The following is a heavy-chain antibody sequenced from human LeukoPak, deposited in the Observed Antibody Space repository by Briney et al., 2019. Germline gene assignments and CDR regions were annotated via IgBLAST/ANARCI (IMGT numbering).Heavy chain of an antibody. V-gene: IGHV1-18*01. CDR2: ISAYNGNT. CDR1: GYTFTSYG. Sequence: ASVKVSCTASGYTFTSYGISWVRQAPGQGLEWMGWISAYNGNTNYAQKLQGRVTMTTDTSTSTAYMELRSLRSDDTAVYYCARDFSGHYYYDSSGYYSQGYWGQGTLVTVSS. CDR3: ARDFSGHYYYDSSGYYSQGY. D-gene: IGHD3-22*01. J-gene: IGHJ4*02.